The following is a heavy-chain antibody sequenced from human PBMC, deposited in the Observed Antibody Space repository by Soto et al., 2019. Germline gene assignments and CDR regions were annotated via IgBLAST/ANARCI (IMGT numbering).Heavy chain of an antibody. V-gene: IGHV1-69*01. D-gene: IGHD3-10*01. CDR2: IMPIFGTA. CDR1: GGTFSNYA. Sequence: QVQLVQSGAEVKKPGSSVKVSCTTSGGTFSNYALSWVRQAPGQGLEWMGAIMPIFGTANYAPQFQGRVKLTADESTSIAHSVLNKPLSLDTAIWYCARASGSVIYCLPDAFKIWGHGILVTSSS. CDR3: ARASGSVIYCLPDAFKI. J-gene: IGHJ3*02.